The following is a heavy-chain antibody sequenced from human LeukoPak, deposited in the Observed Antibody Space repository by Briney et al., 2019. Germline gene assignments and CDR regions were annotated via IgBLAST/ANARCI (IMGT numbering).Heavy chain of an antibody. CDR2: IFGSGGSA. CDR1: GFTFNSYA. Sequence: PGGSLRLSCAASGFTFNSYAMYWVRQAPGKGLEWVSGIFGSGGSAHYADSVKGRFTISRDTSKNTLFLQMNSLRAEDTAIYYCAKGAYDYIEMGYFDSWGQGTLVTVSS. D-gene: IGHD5-12*01. V-gene: IGHV3-23*01. CDR3: AKGAYDYIEMGYFDS. J-gene: IGHJ4*02.